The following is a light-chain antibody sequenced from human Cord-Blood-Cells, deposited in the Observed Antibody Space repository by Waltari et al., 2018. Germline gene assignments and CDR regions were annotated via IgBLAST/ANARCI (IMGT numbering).Light chain of an antibody. CDR3: VLYMGSGIWV. V-gene: IGLV8-61*01. J-gene: IGLJ3*02. CDR2: STN. CDR1: SGSVSTSYY. Sequence: QTVVTQEPSFSVSPGGTVTLTFGFSSGSVSTSYYPIWYQQTPGQAPRTLIYSTNTRSSGVPDRFSGSILGNKAALTITGAQADDESDYYCVLYMGSGIWVFGGGTKLTVL.